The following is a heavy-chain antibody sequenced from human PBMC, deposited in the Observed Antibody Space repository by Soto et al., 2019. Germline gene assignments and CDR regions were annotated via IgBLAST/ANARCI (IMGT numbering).Heavy chain of an antibody. CDR1: GYSFSSHA. CDR3: ARGGALSTSWYWGDGLDS. V-gene: IGHV1-69*06. J-gene: IGHJ4*02. Sequence: QVQLEQSGSEVQKSGSSVKVSCKASGYSFSSHAITWVRQAPGQGLEWMGGIITVFGTPTYAQKFQGRLTISADKSTNTSSLELRSLRSEDTAVYYCARGGALSTSWYWGDGLDSWGQGTQVTVSS. CDR2: IITVFGTP. D-gene: IGHD6-13*01.